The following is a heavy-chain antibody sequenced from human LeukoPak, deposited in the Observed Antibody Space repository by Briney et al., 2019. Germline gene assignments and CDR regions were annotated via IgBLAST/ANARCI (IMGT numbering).Heavy chain of an antibody. CDR3: ARPRRGYSYALAFDI. CDR1: GGSISSYY. Sequence: SETLSLTCTVSGGSISSYYWSWIRQPPGKGLEWIGYTYYSGITNYNPSLKSRVTISVATSKNQFSLKLSSVTAADTAVYYCARPRRGYSYALAFDIWGQGTMVTVSS. V-gene: IGHV4-59*01. J-gene: IGHJ3*02. CDR2: TYYSGIT. D-gene: IGHD5-18*01.